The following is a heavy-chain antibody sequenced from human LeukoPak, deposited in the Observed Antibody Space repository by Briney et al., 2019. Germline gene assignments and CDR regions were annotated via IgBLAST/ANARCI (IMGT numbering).Heavy chain of an antibody. CDR2: VTYGEGDK. V-gene: IGHV3-30*03. D-gene: IGHD6-19*01. CDR1: GFTISDNG. CDR3: AREQSSGDYRTADY. J-gene: IGHJ4*02. Sequence: PGGSLRLSCAASGFTISDNGMHWVRQAPGKGLEWVGVVTYGEGDKHYADSVEGRFTISRDNSKNTLYLHMNSLRVEDTALYYCAREQSSGDYRTADYWGQGTLVTVSS.